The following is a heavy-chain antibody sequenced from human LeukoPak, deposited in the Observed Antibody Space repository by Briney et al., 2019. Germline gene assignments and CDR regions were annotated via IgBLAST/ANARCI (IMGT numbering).Heavy chain of an antibody. CDR1: GFIFSSYA. CDR3: ARGLGSGDYVANAFDF. Sequence: GGSLRLSCAASGFIFSSYAMNWVRQAPGKGLEWVSSISGSGGYIHYADSMKGRFTISGDNAKKSVYLHMSRLRAEDTAVYYCARGLGSGDYVANAFDFWGRGTTVSVS. D-gene: IGHD4-17*01. CDR2: ISGSGGYI. V-gene: IGHV3-21*01. J-gene: IGHJ3*01.